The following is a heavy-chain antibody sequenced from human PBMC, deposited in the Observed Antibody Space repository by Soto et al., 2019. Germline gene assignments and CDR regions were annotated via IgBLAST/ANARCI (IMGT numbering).Heavy chain of an antibody. V-gene: IGHV5-51*01. Sequence: GESLKISCKGSGYSFTSYWIGWVRQMPGKGLEWMGIIYPGDSDTRYSPSFQGQVTISADKSNSTAYLQWSSLKASDTAMYYCARRGEHRTYWFDPWGQGTLVTVSS. CDR2: IYPGDSDT. J-gene: IGHJ5*02. CDR1: GYSFTSYW. CDR3: ARRGEHRTYWFDP. D-gene: IGHD3-10*01.